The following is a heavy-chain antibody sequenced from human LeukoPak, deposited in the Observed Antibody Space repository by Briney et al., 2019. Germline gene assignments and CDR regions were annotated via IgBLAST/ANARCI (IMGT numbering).Heavy chain of an antibody. J-gene: IGHJ4*02. CDR2: IPYDGSNK. V-gene: IGHV3-30*02. D-gene: IGHD2-15*01. Sequence: GGSLRLSCAASGFTFSNYGMHWVRQAPGKGLEWVTFIPYDGSNKYYADSVKGRFTISRDNSKNTLYLQMNRLRAEDTAVYYCAKGGDRGTCFFDYWGQGSLVTVSS. CDR1: GFTFSNYG. CDR3: AKGGDRGTCFFDY.